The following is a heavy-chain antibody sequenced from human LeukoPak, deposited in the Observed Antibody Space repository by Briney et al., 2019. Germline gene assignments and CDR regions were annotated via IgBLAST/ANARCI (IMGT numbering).Heavy chain of an antibody. J-gene: IGHJ4*02. CDR1: GFTFSSYE. CDR2: ISSSGSTI. V-gene: IGHV3-48*03. Sequence: SGGSLRLSCAASGFTFSSYEMNWVRQAPGKGLEWVSYISSSGSTIYYADSVKGRFTISRDNAKNSLYLQMNSLRAEDTAVYYGARDYSGGGVDYWGQGTLVTVSS. D-gene: IGHD1-26*01. CDR3: ARDYSGGGVDY.